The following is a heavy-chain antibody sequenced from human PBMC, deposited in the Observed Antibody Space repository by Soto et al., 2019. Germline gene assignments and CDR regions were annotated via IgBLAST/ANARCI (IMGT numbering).Heavy chain of an antibody. D-gene: IGHD3-10*01. V-gene: IGHV1-24*01. CDR3: ATGTYYYSSPRSSYGMDD. Sequence: QVQLVQSGAEVKKPGASVKVSCKVSGYTLTELSMHWVRQAPGKGLEWMGGFDPEDGETIYAQKFQGRVTMTEDTSTDTAYMELSSLRSEDTAVYYCATGTYYYSSPRSSYGMDDWGQGTTVTVSS. CDR1: GYTLTELS. CDR2: FDPEDGET. J-gene: IGHJ6*02.